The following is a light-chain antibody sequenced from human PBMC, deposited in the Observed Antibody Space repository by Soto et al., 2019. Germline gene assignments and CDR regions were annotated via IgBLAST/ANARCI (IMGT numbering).Light chain of an antibody. CDR1: QSVSRH. V-gene: IGKV3-11*01. CDR2: DAS. Sequence: PGDRATLSCRASQSVSRHLAWYQQKPGQAPRLLIYDASNRATGIPARFSGSGSGTDFTLTISSLEPKDFAVYYCQQRNNWPPVTFGGGTKVEIK. J-gene: IGKJ4*01. CDR3: QQRNNWPPVT.